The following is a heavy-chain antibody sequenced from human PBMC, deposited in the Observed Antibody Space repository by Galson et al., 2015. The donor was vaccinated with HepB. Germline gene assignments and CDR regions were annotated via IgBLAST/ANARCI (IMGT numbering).Heavy chain of an antibody. CDR2: INTNGGST. D-gene: IGHD2-15*01. Sequence: LRLSCAASGFTFSSYAMRWVRQAPGKGLAYVSAINTNGGSTNYASSVKGRFTISRDNSKNTLYLQTGSLRAEDMAVYYCARLYCSGGSCYFDYWGQGTLVTVSS. CDR3: ARLYCSGGSCYFDY. CDR1: GFTFSSYA. J-gene: IGHJ4*02. V-gene: IGHV3-64*01.